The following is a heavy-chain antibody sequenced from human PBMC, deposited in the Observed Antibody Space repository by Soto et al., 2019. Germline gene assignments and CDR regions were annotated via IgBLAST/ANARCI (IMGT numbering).Heavy chain of an antibody. J-gene: IGHJ4*02. CDR1: GGSFSGYY. D-gene: IGHD7-27*01. CDR2: INHSGST. Sequence: SETLSLTCAVYGGSFSGYYWSWIRQPPGKGLEWIGEINHSGSTNYNPSLKSRVTISVDTSKNQFSLKLSSVTAADTAVYYCARSWGRLYYFDYWGQGTLVTVSS. V-gene: IGHV4-34*01. CDR3: ARSWGRLYYFDY.